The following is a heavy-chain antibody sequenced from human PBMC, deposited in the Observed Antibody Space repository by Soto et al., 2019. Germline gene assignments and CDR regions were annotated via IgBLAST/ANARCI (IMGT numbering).Heavy chain of an antibody. CDR2: INPNNGDT. D-gene: IGHD3-22*01. Sequence: ASVKVSCKASGYTFTGYFFHWVRQAPGQGLEWMGWINPNNGDTNYAQKFQGRVTMTRDTSISTAYMELSRLRSDDTALYYCAKIRTYYDSSGAFDYWGQGTLVTVST. CDR1: GYTFTGYF. CDR3: AKIRTYYDSSGAFDY. V-gene: IGHV1-2*02. J-gene: IGHJ4*02.